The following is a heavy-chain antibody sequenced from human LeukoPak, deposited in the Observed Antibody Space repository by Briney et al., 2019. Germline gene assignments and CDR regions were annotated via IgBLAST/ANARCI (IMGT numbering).Heavy chain of an antibody. D-gene: IGHD6-13*01. J-gene: IGHJ4*02. Sequence: GGSLRLSCAASGFTFSSYAMSWVRQAPGKGLEWVSAISGSGGNTYYADSVKGRFTISRDNSKNTLYLQMNSLRAEDTAVYYCAKGRGGISAACDYWGQGTLVTVSS. CDR1: GFTFSSYA. CDR2: ISGSGGNT. V-gene: IGHV3-23*01. CDR3: AKGRGGISAACDY.